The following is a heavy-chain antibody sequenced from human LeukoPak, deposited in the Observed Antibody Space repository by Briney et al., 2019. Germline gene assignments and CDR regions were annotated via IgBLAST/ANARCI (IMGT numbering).Heavy chain of an antibody. CDR1: GYTFTSYD. CDR2: MNPNSGST. D-gene: IGHD4-17*01. V-gene: IGHV1-8*01. Sequence: ASVKVSCKASGYTFTSYDIHWVRQATGQGLEWMGWMNPNSGSTGYAQKFQGRVTMTRNTSISTAYMELSSLRSEDTAVYYCARVRDYGDFDYFDYWGQGTLVTVSS. CDR3: ARVRDYGDFDYFDY. J-gene: IGHJ4*02.